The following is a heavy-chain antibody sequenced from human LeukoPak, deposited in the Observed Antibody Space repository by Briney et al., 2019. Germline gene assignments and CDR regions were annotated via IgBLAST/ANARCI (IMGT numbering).Heavy chain of an antibody. CDR1: GFTFDDYA. CDR2: ISWNSGSI. Sequence: SGRSLRVSCAASGFTFDDYAMHWVRQAPGKGLEWVSGISWNSGSIGYADSVKGRFTISRDNAKNSLYLQMNSLRAEDTALYYCAKGPSAAGTPYYFDYWGQGTLVTVSS. J-gene: IGHJ4*02. D-gene: IGHD6-13*01. CDR3: AKGPSAAGTPYYFDY. V-gene: IGHV3-9*01.